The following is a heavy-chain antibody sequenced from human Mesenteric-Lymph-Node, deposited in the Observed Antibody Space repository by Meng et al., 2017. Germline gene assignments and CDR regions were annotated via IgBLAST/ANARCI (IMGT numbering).Heavy chain of an antibody. D-gene: IGHD3-10*01. CDR1: GLTFSSRA. V-gene: IGHV3-23*01. CDR3: ARDIADYSSSVYNWFDP. CDR2: ISGSGGST. Sequence: GGSLRLSCAASGLTFSSRAMTWVRQAPGKGLEWVSAISGSGGSTFYADSVKGRFTISRDNFKNTLHLQMNSLRAEDTAVYYCARDIADYSSSVYNWFDPWGQGTLVTVSS. J-gene: IGHJ5*02.